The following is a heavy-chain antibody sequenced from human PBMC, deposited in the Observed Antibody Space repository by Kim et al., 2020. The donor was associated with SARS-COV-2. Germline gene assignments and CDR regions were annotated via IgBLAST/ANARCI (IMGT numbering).Heavy chain of an antibody. D-gene: IGHD2-2*01. CDR2: IYNSGTT. CDR1: GFSITTYY. V-gene: IGHV4-4*08. CDR3: ARMPNDAFDF. J-gene: IGHJ3*01. Sequence: SETLSLTCTVSGFSITTYYLNWIRQAPGKGLEWFGYIYNSGTTSYNPSLRSRVTISVDTSKNQFSLRLSSVTAADTAVYYCARMPNDAFDFWGQGARVTVSS.